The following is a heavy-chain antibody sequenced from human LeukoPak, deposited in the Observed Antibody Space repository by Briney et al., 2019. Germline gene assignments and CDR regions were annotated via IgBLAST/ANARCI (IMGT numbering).Heavy chain of an antibody. CDR1: GFTFSSYW. CDR3: ARVHSGSYPVYYYYYMDV. J-gene: IGHJ6*03. D-gene: IGHD1-26*01. CDR2: IKQDGSEK. V-gene: IGHV3-7*01. Sequence: GGSLRLSCAASGFTFSSYWMSWVRQAPGKGLEWVANIKQDGSEKYYVDSVKGRFTISRDNAKNSLYLQMNSLRAEDTAVYYCARVHSGSYPVYYYYYMDVWGKGTTVTVSS.